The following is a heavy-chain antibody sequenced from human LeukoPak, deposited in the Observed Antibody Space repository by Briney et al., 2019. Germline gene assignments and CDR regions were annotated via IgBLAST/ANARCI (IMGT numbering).Heavy chain of an antibody. CDR1: GFTFSSYW. CDR3: ATEPKRGY. CDR2: ISTDGSST. D-gene: IGHD1-26*01. J-gene: IGHJ4*02. Sequence: SGGSLRLSCAASGFTFSSYWIHWVRQAPGKGLVWVSRISTDGSSTNYADSVRGRFTISRDNAKNTLYLQMNSLRVEDTAVYYCATEPKRGYWGQGTLVTVSP. V-gene: IGHV3-74*01.